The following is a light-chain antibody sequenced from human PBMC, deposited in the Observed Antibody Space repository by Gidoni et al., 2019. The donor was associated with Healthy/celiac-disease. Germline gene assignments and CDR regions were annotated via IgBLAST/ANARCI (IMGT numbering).Light chain of an antibody. V-gene: IGKV3-20*01. CDR1: QSVSSSY. Sequence: EIVLTQSPGTLSLSPGERATLSCRARQSVSSSYLAWYQQKPGQAPRLLIYGASSRATGIPDRFSGSGSGTDFTLTISRLEPEDFAVYYCQQYGSSPLTFXGXTKLEIK. CDR3: QQYGSSPLT. J-gene: IGKJ4*01. CDR2: GAS.